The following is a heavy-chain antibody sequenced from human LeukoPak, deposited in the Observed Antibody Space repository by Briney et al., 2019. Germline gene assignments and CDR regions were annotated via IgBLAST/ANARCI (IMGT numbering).Heavy chain of an antibody. V-gene: IGHV4-4*07. Sequence: SETLSLTCTVSGDSISNHYWGWVRQPAGKGLEWIGRIHTSGSTNYNPSLKSRVTLSVDTAKNRFSLKLSSVTAADTAVYYCARDQLGMDVWGKGTTVTVSS. CDR1: GDSISNHY. CDR2: IHTSGST. D-gene: IGHD1-1*01. CDR3: ARDQLGMDV. J-gene: IGHJ6*03.